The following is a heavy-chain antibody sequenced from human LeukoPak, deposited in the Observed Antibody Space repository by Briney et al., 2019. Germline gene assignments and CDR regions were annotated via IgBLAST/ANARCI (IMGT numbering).Heavy chain of an antibody. CDR1: GFTFSSYA. Sequence: GGSLRLSCAASGFTFSSYAMHWVRQAPAKGLEWVAVISYDGSNKYYADSVKGRFTISRDNSKNTLYLQMNSLRAEDTAVYYCARETVTGYYYYYMDVWGKGTTVTVSS. V-gene: IGHV3-30*04. D-gene: IGHD4-17*01. CDR3: ARETVTGYYYYYMDV. J-gene: IGHJ6*03. CDR2: ISYDGSNK.